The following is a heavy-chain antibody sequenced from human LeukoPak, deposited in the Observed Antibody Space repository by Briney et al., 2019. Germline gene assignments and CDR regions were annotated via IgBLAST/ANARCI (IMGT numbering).Heavy chain of an antibody. V-gene: IGHV3-21*04. CDR1: GFTFSSYS. CDR3: ARRQKELLWFGESYYYYMDV. J-gene: IGHJ6*03. D-gene: IGHD3-10*01. CDR2: ISSSSSYI. Sequence: GGSLRLSCAASGFTFSSYSMNWVRQAPGKGLEWVSSISSSSSYIYYADSVKGRFTISRDNAKNSLYLQMNSLRAEDTAVYYCARRQKELLWFGESYYYYMDVWGKGTTVTVSS.